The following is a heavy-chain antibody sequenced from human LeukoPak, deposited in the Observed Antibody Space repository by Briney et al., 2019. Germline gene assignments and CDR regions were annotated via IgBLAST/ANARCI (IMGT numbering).Heavy chain of an antibody. CDR1: GGTFSGYY. CDR3: AIERGYSYGAYYYYYMDV. J-gene: IGHJ6*03. Sequence: SETLSLTCAAYGGTFSGYYWSCIGPPPGKGLEWIGEINHSGSTNYNPPLKSPVTISVDTSKNEFSLKLSSVTAADTAVYYCAIERGYSYGAYYYYYMDVWGKGTTVTISS. V-gene: IGHV4-34*08. D-gene: IGHD5-18*01. CDR2: INHSGST.